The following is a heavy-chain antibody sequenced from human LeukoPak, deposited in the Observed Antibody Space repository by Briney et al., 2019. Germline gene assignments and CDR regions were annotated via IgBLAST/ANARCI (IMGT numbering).Heavy chain of an antibody. Sequence: GGSLRLSCAASGFTFSSYGMSWVRQAPGKGLEWVSAISGSGGSTYYADSVKGRFTISRDNAKNSLYLQMNSLRAEDTAVYYCARDHIGVRLRSGFNIPLDYWGQGTLVTVSS. CDR2: ISGSGGST. V-gene: IGHV3-23*01. J-gene: IGHJ4*02. CDR3: ARDHIGVRLRSGFNIPLDY. CDR1: GFTFSSYG. D-gene: IGHD3-10*01.